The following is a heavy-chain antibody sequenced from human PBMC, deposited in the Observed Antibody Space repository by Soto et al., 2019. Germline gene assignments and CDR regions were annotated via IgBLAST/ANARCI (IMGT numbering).Heavy chain of an antibody. V-gene: IGHV3-23*01. CDR1: GFTFSSYA. CDR3: AKDFRRGSLGGWLQSYDAFDI. Sequence: EVQLLESGGGLVQPGGSLRLSCAASGFTFSSYAMSWVRQAPGKGLEWVSAISGSGGSTYYADSVKGRFTISRDNSKNTLYLQMNSLRAEDTAVYYCAKDFRRGSLGGWLQSYDAFDIWGQGTMVTVSS. CDR2: ISGSGGST. J-gene: IGHJ3*02. D-gene: IGHD5-12*01.